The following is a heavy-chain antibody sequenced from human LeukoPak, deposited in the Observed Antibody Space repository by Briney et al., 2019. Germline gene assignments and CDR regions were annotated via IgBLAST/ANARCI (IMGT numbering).Heavy chain of an antibody. CDR3: ARVSGIAVAGTFNYYGMDV. J-gene: IGHJ6*02. D-gene: IGHD6-19*01. Sequence: GGSLRPSCAASGFTFSDYYMSWIRQAPGKGLEWVSYISSSGSTIYYADSVKGRFTISRDNAKNSLYLQMNSLRAEDTAVYYCARVSGIAVAGTFNYYGMDVWGQGTTVTVSS. CDR2: ISSSGSTI. V-gene: IGHV3-11*01. CDR1: GFTFSDYY.